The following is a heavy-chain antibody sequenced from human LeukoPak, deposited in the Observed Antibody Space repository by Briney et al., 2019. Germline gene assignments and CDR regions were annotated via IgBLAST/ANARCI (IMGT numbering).Heavy chain of an antibody. CDR2: FDPEDGET. CDR1: GYTLTELS. CDR3: ASRTYYDILTGLFTTYYYYGMDV. D-gene: IGHD3-9*01. J-gene: IGHJ6*02. Sequence: ASVKVSCKVPGYTLTELSMHWVRQAPGKGLEWMGGFDPEDGETTYAQKFQGRVTMTEDTSTDIAYMELSSLRSEDTAVYYCASRTYYDILTGLFTTYYYYGMDVWGQGTTVTVSS. V-gene: IGHV1-24*01.